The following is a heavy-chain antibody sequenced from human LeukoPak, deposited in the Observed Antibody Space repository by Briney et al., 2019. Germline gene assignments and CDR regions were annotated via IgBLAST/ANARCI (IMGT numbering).Heavy chain of an antibody. CDR2: IRSKAYGGTT. D-gene: IGHD5-24*01. CDR1: GFTFGDYA. V-gene: IGHV3-49*04. J-gene: IGHJ3*02. CDR3: TRVELGTLYAFDI. Sequence: GGSLRLSCTASGFTFGDYAMSWVRQAPGKGLEWVGFIRSKAYGGTTEYAASVKGRFTISRDDSKSIAYLQMNSLKTEDTAVYYCTRVELGTLYAFDIWGQGTMVTVSS.